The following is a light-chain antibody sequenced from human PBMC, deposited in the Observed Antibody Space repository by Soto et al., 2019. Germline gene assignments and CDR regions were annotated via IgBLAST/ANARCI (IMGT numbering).Light chain of an antibody. V-gene: IGLV1-40*01. CDR3: QSYHDSLSVHYR. CDR1: SSNIGSTYD. CDR2: GNT. J-gene: IGLJ1*01. Sequence: QSALTQPPSVSGAPGQRVTISCTGSSSNIGSTYDVQWYQQLPGTAPKLLIHGNTNRPSGVPDRFSGSKSGTSASLAITGLQADDEADYCCQSYHDSLSVHYRFASGIKVTV.